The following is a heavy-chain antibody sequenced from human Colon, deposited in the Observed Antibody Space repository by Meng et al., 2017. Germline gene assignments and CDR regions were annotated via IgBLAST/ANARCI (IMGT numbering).Heavy chain of an antibody. Sequence: VPRVEEGGGLVNPGGYLRLSCEASGFIFTDYFFNWFRQAPGKGLEWIAYVSSHGTTIHYADSVKGRFTISRDDANNSVHLQMNSLRAEDTAVYYCTRNVVSDYWGQGTLVTVSS. D-gene: IGHD2-21*01. CDR1: GFIFTDYF. V-gene: IGHV3-11*01. J-gene: IGHJ4*02. CDR2: VSSHGTTI. CDR3: TRNVVSDY.